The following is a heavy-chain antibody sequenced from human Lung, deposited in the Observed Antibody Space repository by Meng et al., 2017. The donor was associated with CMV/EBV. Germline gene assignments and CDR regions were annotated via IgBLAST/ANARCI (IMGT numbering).Heavy chain of an antibody. J-gene: IGHJ4*02. V-gene: IGHV4-39*01. D-gene: IGHD1-14*01. Sequence: QLRQQESGPGLVQPSATLSPTCTASGGSISSSSYYWAWIRQPPGEGLEWIGSVVYSGTTYYTSSLKSRVSISVDTSKNQFSLKLSSVTAADTAVYYCARHHHSPTFDYWGQGTLVTVSS. CDR3: ARHHHSPTFDY. CDR1: GGSISSSSYY. CDR2: VVYSGTT.